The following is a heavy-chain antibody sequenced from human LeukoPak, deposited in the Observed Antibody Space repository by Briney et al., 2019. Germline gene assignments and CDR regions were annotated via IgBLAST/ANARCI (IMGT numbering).Heavy chain of an antibody. V-gene: IGHV1-2*02. CDR2: INPNSGGT. D-gene: IGHD6-13*01. CDR3: ARGGYSSRVDYYYYMDV. Sequence: GASVKVSCKASGYTFTGYYMHWVRQAPGQGLEWMGWINPNSGGTNYAQKFQGRVTMTRDTSISTVYMELSSLRSEDTAVYYCARGGYSSRVDYYYYMDVWGKGTTVTVSS. CDR1: GYTFTGYY. J-gene: IGHJ6*03.